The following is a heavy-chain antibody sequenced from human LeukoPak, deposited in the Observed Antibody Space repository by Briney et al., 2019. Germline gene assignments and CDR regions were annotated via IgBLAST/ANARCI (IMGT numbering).Heavy chain of an antibody. D-gene: IGHD4/OR15-4a*01. CDR1: GFTFNSYA. Sequence: GGSLRLSCAASGFTFNSYAMNWVRQAPWKGLEWVSVIYSGGSTYYSDSVKGRFTVSRDNSKNTLYLQMNSLRAEDTAVYYCARVNQLLTIDYWGQGTLVTVSS. J-gene: IGHJ4*02. CDR2: IYSGGST. V-gene: IGHV3-23*03. CDR3: ARVNQLLTIDY.